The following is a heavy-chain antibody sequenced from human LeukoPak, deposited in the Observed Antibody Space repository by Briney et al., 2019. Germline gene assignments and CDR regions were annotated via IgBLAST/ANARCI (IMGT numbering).Heavy chain of an antibody. CDR1: GFTFSSYG. CDR2: ISYDGSNK. V-gene: IGHV3-30*03. D-gene: IGHD3-22*01. Sequence: GGSLRLSCAASGFTFSSYGMSWVRQAPGKGLEWVAVISYDGSNKYYADSVKGRFTISRDNSKNTLYLQMNSLRAEDTAVYYCARDGGYYDSSGYLDYWGQGTLVTVSS. J-gene: IGHJ4*02. CDR3: ARDGGYYDSSGYLDY.